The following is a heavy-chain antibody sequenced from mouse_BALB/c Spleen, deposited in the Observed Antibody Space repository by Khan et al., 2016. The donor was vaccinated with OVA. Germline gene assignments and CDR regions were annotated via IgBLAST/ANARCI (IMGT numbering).Heavy chain of an antibody. Sequence: EVQLQQSGAELVKPGASVKLSCSASGFNIKDTYIHWVKQRPEQGLEWIGRIDPPNDDSKYGPKFQDKATLTADTSSNTVYLQLSSLTSEDTAVYDCGFLYGNPFAYWGQGTLVSVSA. V-gene: IGHV14-3*02. CDR2: IDPPNDDS. J-gene: IGHJ3*01. CDR1: GFNIKDTY. D-gene: IGHD2-1*01. CDR3: GFLYGNPFAY.